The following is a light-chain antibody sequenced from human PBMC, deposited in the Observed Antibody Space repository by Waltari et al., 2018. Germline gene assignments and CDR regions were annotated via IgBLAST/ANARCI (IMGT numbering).Light chain of an antibody. CDR1: QSVGVD. J-gene: IGKJ5*01. Sequence: EIVMTQSPATLPVSPGERATLSCRASQSVGVDLAWYQQKPGQAPRLLIYGASNRATGIPARFSGSGSGTEFTLTINSLQSEDFAIYYCQQQITFGQGTRLEIK. CDR2: GAS. CDR3: QQQIT. V-gene: IGKV3D-15*01.